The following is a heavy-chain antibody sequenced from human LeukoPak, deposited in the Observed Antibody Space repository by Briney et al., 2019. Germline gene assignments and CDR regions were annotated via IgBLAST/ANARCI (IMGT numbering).Heavy chain of an antibody. D-gene: IGHD1-14*01. CDR3: ARDGPPTGSDY. V-gene: IGHV3-7*01. J-gene: IGHJ4*02. CDR1: GFTFSHYW. CDR2: INQDGSVR. Sequence: PGGSLRLSCAASGFTFSHYWMSWVRQAPGRGLEWVANINQDGSVRYYVDSVKGRFTISRDNAKNSLFLQMNSLRADDTAVYYCARDGPPTGSDYWGQGTLVTVSS.